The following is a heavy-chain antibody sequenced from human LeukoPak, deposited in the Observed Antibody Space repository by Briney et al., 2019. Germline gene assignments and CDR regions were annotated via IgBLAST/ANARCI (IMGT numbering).Heavy chain of an antibody. CDR3: ARDGLPSSSLEYFQH. CDR2: ISSSGSTI. D-gene: IGHD6-13*01. V-gene: IGHV3-11*04. CDR1: GFTFSDYY. J-gene: IGHJ1*01. Sequence: GGSLRLSCAASGFTFSDYYMSWIRQAPGKGLEWVSYISSSGSTIYYADSVKGRFTISRDNAKNSLYLQMNSLRAEDTAVYYCARDGLPSSSLEYFQHWGQGTLVTVSS.